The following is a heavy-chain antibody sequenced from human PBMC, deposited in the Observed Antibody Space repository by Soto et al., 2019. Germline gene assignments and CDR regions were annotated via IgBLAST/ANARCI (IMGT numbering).Heavy chain of an antibody. V-gene: IGHV4-59*12. Sequence: QVQLQEWGPGVVKPSETLSLTCTVSGGSISGFSWSWIREPSGKGLEWIGYIYDTGSTTYNPSLTRRVTISVDMSKNQLSLRLTSVTAADTAMYYCARGARSGGYSGSFYEAWGQGALVIISS. CDR1: GGSISGFS. CDR3: ARGARSGGYSGSFYEA. J-gene: IGHJ5*02. D-gene: IGHD1-26*01. CDR2: IYDTGST.